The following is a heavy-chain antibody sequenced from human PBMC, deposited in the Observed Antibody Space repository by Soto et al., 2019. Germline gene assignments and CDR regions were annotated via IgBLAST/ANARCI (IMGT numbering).Heavy chain of an antibody. D-gene: IGHD3-22*01. CDR1: GGSXSSSSYY. V-gene: IGHV4-39*01. J-gene: IGHJ4*02. CDR2: IYYSGST. CDR3: ARLNYDSSGWVDY. Sequence: QLQLQESGPGLVKPSETLSLTCTVSGGSXSSSSYYXXWXXQXPXXXLEWIGSIYYSGSTYYNPSLKSRVTISVDTSKNQFSLKLSSVTAADTAVYYCARLNYDSSGWVDYWGQGTLVTVSS.